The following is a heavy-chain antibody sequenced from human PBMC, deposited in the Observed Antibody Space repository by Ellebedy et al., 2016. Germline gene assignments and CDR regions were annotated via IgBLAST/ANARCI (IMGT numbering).Heavy chain of an antibody. J-gene: IGHJ5*02. CDR3: ARGVGGTSLNWFDP. CDR1: GSSFSGYT. V-gene: IGHV3-21*01. CDR2: ISSSGSNI. Sequence: GGSLRLSXAASGSSFSGYTMNWVRQAPGKGLDWVSSISSSGSNIFYSESVKGRFTISRDNARNSLFLQMNSLRGEDTALYYCARGVGGTSLNWFDPWGQGTLVTVSS. D-gene: IGHD3-16*01.